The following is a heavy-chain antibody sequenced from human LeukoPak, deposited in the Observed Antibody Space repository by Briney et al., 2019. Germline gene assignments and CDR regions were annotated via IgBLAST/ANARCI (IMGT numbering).Heavy chain of an antibody. J-gene: IGHJ4*02. CDR1: GFTFGDYA. V-gene: IGHV4-34*01. CDR2: INHSGST. CDR3: ARRFPPSNLAVVITGGYYFDY. Sequence: PGGSPRLSCTASGFTFGDYAMTWVRQPPGKGLEWIGEINHSGSTNYNPSLKSRVTISVDTSKNQFSLKLSSVTAADTAVYYCARRFPPSNLAVVITGGYYFDYWGQGTLVTVSS. D-gene: IGHD3-22*01.